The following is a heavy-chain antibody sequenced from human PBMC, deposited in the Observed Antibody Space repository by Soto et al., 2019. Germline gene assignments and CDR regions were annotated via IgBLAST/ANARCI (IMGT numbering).Heavy chain of an antibody. CDR3: ASQIPPMRQWLPPGYFQH. CDR1: GGSISSYY. V-gene: IGHV4-59*12. D-gene: IGHD6-19*01. CDR2: IYYSGST. J-gene: IGHJ1*01. Sequence: SETLSLTCTVSGGSISSYYWSWIRQPPGKGLEWIGYIYYSGSTYYNPSLKSRVTISVDTSKNQFSLKLSSVTAADTAVYYCASQIPPMRQWLPPGYFQHWGQGTLVTVSS.